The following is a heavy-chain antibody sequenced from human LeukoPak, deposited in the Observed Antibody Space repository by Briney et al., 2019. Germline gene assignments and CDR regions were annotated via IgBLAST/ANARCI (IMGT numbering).Heavy chain of an antibody. V-gene: IGHV4-38-2*02. Sequence: SETLSLTCTVSGYSISSDYYWGWIRQPPGRGLEWIGTIYHSGSTYYNPSLKSRVTISVDTSRNQFSLKLSSVTAADTAVYYCARQGVRGVTYYYYYMDVWGKGTTVTISS. J-gene: IGHJ6*03. CDR1: GYSISSDYY. D-gene: IGHD3-10*01. CDR2: IYHSGST. CDR3: ARQGVRGVTYYYYYMDV.